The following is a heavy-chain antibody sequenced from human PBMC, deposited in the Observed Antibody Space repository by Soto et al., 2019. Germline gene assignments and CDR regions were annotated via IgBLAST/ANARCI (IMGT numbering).Heavy chain of an antibody. J-gene: IGHJ6*02. D-gene: IGHD6-6*01. Sequence: GGSLRLSCAASGFTFSSYGMHWVRQAPGKGLEWVAVISYDGSNKYYADSVKGRFTISRDNSKNTLYLQMNSLRAEDTAVYYCAKDAHSGSSTTYYYYGMDVWGQGTTVTVSS. CDR1: GFTFSSYG. CDR2: ISYDGSNK. V-gene: IGHV3-30*18. CDR3: AKDAHSGSSTTYYYYGMDV.